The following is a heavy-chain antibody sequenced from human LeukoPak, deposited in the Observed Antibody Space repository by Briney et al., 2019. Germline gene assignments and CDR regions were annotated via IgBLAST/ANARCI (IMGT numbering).Heavy chain of an antibody. Sequence: GGSLRLSCAASGFTFSSYEMNWVRQAPGKGLEWVSYISSSGSTIYYADSVKGRFTISRDNAKNPLYLQMNSLRAEDTAVYYCECGPRGDLDYWGQGTLVTVSS. CDR3: ECGPRGDLDY. J-gene: IGHJ4*02. V-gene: IGHV3-48*03. CDR1: GFTFSSYE. CDR2: ISSSGSTI. D-gene: IGHD2-21*01.